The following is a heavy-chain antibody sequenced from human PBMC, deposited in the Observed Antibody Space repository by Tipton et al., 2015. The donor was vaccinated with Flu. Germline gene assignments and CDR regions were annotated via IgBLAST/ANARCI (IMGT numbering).Heavy chain of an antibody. CDR1: GFTFSSYA. J-gene: IGHJ4*02. V-gene: IGHV3-23*01. CDR3: AKDRMIVPSYFDY. Sequence: GSLRLSCAASGFTFSSYAMNWVRQAPGKGLEWVSAISGSGGSTYYADSVKGRFTISRDNSKNTLYLQMNNLRAEDTAVYYCAKDRMIVPSYFDYWGQGTLVTVSS. CDR2: ISGSGGST. D-gene: IGHD3-22*01.